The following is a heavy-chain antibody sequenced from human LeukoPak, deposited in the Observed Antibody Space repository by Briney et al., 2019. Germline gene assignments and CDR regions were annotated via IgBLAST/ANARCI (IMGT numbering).Heavy chain of an antibody. D-gene: IGHD3-3*01. Sequence: ASVKVSCKASGYTFTGYYMHWVRQAPGQGLEWMGWINPNSGGTNYAKKFQGRVTMTWDTSISTAYIELSRLRSDDTAVYYCASEYDFWCGPNKGKHGFDYWGQGTLVTVSS. V-gene: IGHV1-2*02. CDR2: INPNSGGT. J-gene: IGHJ4*02. CDR1: GYTFTGYY. CDR3: ASEYDFWCGPNKGKHGFDY.